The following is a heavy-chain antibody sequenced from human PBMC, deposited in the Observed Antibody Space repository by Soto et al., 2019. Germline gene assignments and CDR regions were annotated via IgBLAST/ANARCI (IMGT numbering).Heavy chain of an antibody. D-gene: IGHD2-21*02. J-gene: IGHJ3*01. V-gene: IGHV4-59*08. Sequence: LSLTCTVSEGSIANHCWNCVRQTPEKGLEWIGFTHYSGTSSFAPSLKSRLSMSVDTSRSQFSMRLNFLTAADTAVYYCARWGNTAGISLPASDLWGRGTLVTVSS. CDR3: ARWGNTAGISLPASDL. CDR2: THYSGTS. CDR1: EGSIANHC.